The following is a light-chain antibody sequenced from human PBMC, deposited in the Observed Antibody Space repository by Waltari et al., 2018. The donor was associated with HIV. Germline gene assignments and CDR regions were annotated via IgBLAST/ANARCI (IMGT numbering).Light chain of an antibody. CDR1: SGNHSNNY. V-gene: IGLV6-57*03. CDR2: EDR. CDR3: QSFDTTNHWV. Sequence: FMLTQPHSVSESPGKTVIISCTRDSGNHSNNYVKRFPRRPGSAPTTLLYEDRRRPSGVPDRFSGSIDRSSNSASLTISGVMTEDEADYYCQSFDTTNHWVFGGGTKLTVL. J-gene: IGLJ3*02.